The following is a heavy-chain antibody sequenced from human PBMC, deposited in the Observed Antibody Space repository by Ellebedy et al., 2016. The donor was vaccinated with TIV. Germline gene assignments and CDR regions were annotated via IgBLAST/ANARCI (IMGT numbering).Heavy chain of an antibody. V-gene: IGHV4-34*01. CDR2: INHSGST. CDR3: AREEYSSGYFDY. J-gene: IGHJ4*02. D-gene: IGHD3-22*01. CDR1: GGSFSGYY. Sequence: MPSETLSLTCAVYGGSFSGYYWSWIRQPPGKGLEWIGEINHSGSTNYNPSLKSRVTISVDTSKNQFSLKLSSVTAADTAVYYCAREEYSSGYFDYWGQGTLVTVSS.